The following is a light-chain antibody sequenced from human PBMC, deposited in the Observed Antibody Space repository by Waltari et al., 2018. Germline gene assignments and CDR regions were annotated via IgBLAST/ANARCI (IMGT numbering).Light chain of an antibody. CDR1: SSDVWSYNL. CDR3: CSYAGGSAFV. V-gene: IGLV2-23*02. J-gene: IGLJ1*01. Sequence: QSALTQPASVSGSPGQSITISCTGTSSDVWSYNLVSWYQHPPGKAPKLIIYGVSKRPSGVSNRFSGSKSGNTASLTISGLRTEDEADYYCCSYAGGSAFVFGTGTKITVL. CDR2: GVS.